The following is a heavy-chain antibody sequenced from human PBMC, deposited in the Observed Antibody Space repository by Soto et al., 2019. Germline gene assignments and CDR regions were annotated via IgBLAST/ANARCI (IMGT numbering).Heavy chain of an antibody. D-gene: IGHD5-18*01. CDR2: ISYDGTDK. Sequence: QVQLVESGGGGVQPGRSLRLSCAASGFTFSSYGIHWVRQAPGKGLERVSLISYDGTDKYNADSVKGRFTISRDNSKNTLYLQMSSRGPEDTAVYYCVKERYAQLWLEDYGMDVWGQGTTVTV. J-gene: IGHJ6*02. CDR3: VKERYAQLWLEDYGMDV. V-gene: IGHV3-30*18. CDR1: GFTFSSYG.